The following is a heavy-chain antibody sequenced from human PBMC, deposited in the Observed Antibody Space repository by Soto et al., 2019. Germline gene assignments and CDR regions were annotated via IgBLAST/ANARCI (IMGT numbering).Heavy chain of an antibody. Sequence: SETLSLTCSVSGGSISSGDKYWSWIRQHPGKGLEWIGYIDYSGGTYYNPSLKSRVTISVDTSKNQFSLKLSSVTAADTAVYYCARLDYDFWSGDNYYGMDVWGQGTTVTVSS. CDR3: ARLDYDFWSGDNYYGMDV. CDR1: GGSISSGDKY. D-gene: IGHD3-3*01. CDR2: IDYSGGT. J-gene: IGHJ6*02. V-gene: IGHV4-30-4*01.